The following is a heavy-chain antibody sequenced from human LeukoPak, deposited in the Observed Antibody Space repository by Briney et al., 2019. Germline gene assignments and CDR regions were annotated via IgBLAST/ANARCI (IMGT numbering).Heavy chain of an antibody. CDR3: ARLERITMIVVVDPQDALDI. J-gene: IGHJ3*02. D-gene: IGHD3-22*01. CDR1: GFTFSSYS. V-gene: IGHV3-21*01. CDR2: ISSSSSYI. Sequence: GGSLRLSCAASGFTFSSYSMNWVRQAPGKGLEWVSSISSSSSYIYYADSVKGRFTISRDNAKNSLYLQMNSLRAEDTAVYYCARLERITMIVVVDPQDALDIWGQGTMVTVSS.